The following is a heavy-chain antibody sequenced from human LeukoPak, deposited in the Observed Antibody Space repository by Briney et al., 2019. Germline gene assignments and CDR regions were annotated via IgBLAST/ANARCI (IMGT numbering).Heavy chain of an antibody. CDR3: AKDIRYYYDSSGYVN. V-gene: IGHV3-9*01. CDR1: GFTFDDYA. J-gene: IGHJ4*02. CDR2: ISWNSGSI. Sequence: GGSLRLSCAASGFTFDDYAMHWVRQAPGKGLEWVSGISWNSGSIGYADSVKGRFTSSRDNAKNSLYLQMNSLRAEDTALYYCAKDIRYYYDSSGYVNWGQGTLVTVSS. D-gene: IGHD3-22*01.